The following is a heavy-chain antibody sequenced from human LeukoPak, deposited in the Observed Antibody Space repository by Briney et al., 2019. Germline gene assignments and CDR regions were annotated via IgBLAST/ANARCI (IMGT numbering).Heavy chain of an antibody. J-gene: IGHJ5*02. CDR1: GYTFTSYY. CDR3: ARGYLLLSWFDP. D-gene: IGHD2-2*01. Sequence: ASVKVSCXASGYTFTSYYMHWVRQAPGQGLEWMGWINPNSGGTNYAQKFQGRVTMTRDTSISTAYMELSRLRSDDTAVYYCARGYLLLSWFDPWGQGTLVTVSS. V-gene: IGHV1-2*02. CDR2: INPNSGGT.